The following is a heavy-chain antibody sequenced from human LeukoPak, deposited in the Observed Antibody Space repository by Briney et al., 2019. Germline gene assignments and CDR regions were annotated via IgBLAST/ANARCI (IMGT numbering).Heavy chain of an antibody. J-gene: IGHJ3*02. CDR2: IYYSGST. D-gene: IGHD2-21*02. Sequence: SETLSLTCTVSGGSISSSSYYWGWIRQPPGKGLEWIGSIYYSGSTYYNPSLKSRVTISVDTSKNQFSLKLSSVTAADTAVYYCARDSVRGFVVVTANAFDIWGQGTMVTVSS. V-gene: IGHV4-39*07. CDR1: GGSISSSSYY. CDR3: ARDSVRGFVVVTANAFDI.